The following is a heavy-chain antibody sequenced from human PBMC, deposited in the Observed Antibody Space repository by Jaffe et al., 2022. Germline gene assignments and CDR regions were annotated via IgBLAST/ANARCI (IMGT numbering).Heavy chain of an antibody. D-gene: IGHD3-22*01. J-gene: IGHJ6*03. CDR2: IYYSGST. Sequence: QVQLQESGPGLVKPSETLSLTCTVSGGSISSYYWSWIRQPPGKGLEWIGYIYYSGSTNYNPSLKSRVTISVDTSKNQFSLKLSSVTAADTAVYYCARGNYYDSSGYYYYYYYMDVWGKGTTVTVSS. CDR1: GGSISSYY. V-gene: IGHV4-59*01. CDR3: ARGNYYDSSGYYYYYYYMDV.